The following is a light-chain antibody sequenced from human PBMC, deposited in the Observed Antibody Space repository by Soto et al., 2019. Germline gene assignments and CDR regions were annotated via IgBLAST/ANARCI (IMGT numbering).Light chain of an antibody. Sequence: ETVLTQSPGTLSLSPGESATLSCRASQTIRSNYLAWYRQTPGQAPRLLIYGASNRATGIADRFSGSGSGTDFTLIISRLEPEDFALYYCQQYGSSPWTFGKGTKVESK. CDR2: GAS. V-gene: IGKV3-20*01. CDR1: QTIRSNY. J-gene: IGKJ1*01. CDR3: QQYGSSPWT.